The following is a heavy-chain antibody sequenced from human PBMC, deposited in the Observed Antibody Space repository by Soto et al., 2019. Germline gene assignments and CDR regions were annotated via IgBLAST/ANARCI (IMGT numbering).Heavy chain of an antibody. CDR1: GFTFSDYY. CDR2: ISGSSSDT. V-gene: IGHV3-11*05. D-gene: IGHD3-3*01. Sequence: QVQLVESGGGLVKPGGSLRLSCAASGFTFSDYYMSWIRQAPGKGLESLSYISGSSSDTNDADSVKGRFTISSDNAKNSLYLQMNSLRAEDTAVYYCATGPRRLSDWGQGTLVIVSS. CDR3: ATGPRRLSD. J-gene: IGHJ4*02.